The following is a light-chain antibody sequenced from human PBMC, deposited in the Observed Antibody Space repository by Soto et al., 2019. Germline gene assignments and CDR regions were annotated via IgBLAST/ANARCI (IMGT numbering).Light chain of an antibody. CDR2: GAS. J-gene: IGKJ1*01. CDR3: QQYENYWT. V-gene: IGKV3-15*01. Sequence: EIVMTQSPATLAVSPGERATLSCRASQSVRINVAWYQQKPGQAPRLLIYGASNRATGIPDRFSGSGSGTDFTLTISSLQPEDFGIYYCQQYENYWTFGQGTKVDI. CDR1: QSVRIN.